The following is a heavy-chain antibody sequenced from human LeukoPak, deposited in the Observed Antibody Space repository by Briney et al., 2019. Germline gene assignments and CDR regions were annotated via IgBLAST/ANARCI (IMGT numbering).Heavy chain of an antibody. Sequence: GGSLRLSCAASGFTFSSYAMSWVRQAPGKGLEWVSAISGSGGSTYYADSVKGRFTISRDNSKNTLYLQMNSLRAEDTAVYYCAKIANYYDFWSGYYGPYYFDYWGRGTLVTVSS. CDR3: AKIANYYDFWSGYYGPYYFDY. CDR2: ISGSGGST. D-gene: IGHD3-3*01. CDR1: GFTFSSYA. V-gene: IGHV3-23*01. J-gene: IGHJ4*02.